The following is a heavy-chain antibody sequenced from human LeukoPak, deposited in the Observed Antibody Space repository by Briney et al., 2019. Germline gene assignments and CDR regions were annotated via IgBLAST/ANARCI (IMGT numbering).Heavy chain of an antibody. CDR3: ARAAYCSSTSCYAGYYYYYGMDV. CDR2: MNPNSSNT. CDR1: GYTFTSYD. Sequence: GASVKVSCKASGYTFTSYDINWVRQATGQGLEWMGWMNPNSSNTGYAQKFQGRVTMTRNTSISTAYMELSSLRSEDTAVYYCARAAYCSSTSCYAGYYYYYGMDVWGQGTTVTVSS. D-gene: IGHD2-2*01. V-gene: IGHV1-8*01. J-gene: IGHJ6*02.